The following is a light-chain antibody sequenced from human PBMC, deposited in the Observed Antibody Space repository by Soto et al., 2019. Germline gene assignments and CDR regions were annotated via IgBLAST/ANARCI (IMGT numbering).Light chain of an antibody. J-gene: IGKJ5*01. CDR2: DAS. V-gene: IGKV3-11*01. CDR1: QSFSSY. CDR3: QQRSNWPPVIT. Sequence: EIVLPQSPGTLSLSPGERATLSCRASQSFSSYLAWYQQKPGQAPRLLIYDASKRATGIPARFSGRGSGTDFTLTISSLEPEDFAVYYCQQRSNWPPVITFGQGTRLEIK.